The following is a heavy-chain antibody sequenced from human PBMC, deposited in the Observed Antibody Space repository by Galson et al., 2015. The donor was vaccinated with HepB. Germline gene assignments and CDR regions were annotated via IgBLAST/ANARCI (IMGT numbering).Heavy chain of an antibody. CDR3: ARCSGEKWELLGEFDY. J-gene: IGHJ4*02. V-gene: IGHV3-64*01. D-gene: IGHD1-26*01. CDR1: GFTFSSYA. CDR2: ISSNGGST. Sequence: SLRLSCAASGFTFSSYAMHWVRQAPGKGLEYVSAISSNGGSTYYANSVKGIFTISRDNSKNTLYLQMGSLRAEDIAVYYCARCSGEKWELLGEFDYWGQGTLVTVSS.